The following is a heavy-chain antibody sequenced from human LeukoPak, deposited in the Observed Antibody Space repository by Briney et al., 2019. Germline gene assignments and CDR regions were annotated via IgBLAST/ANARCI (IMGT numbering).Heavy chain of an antibody. J-gene: IGHJ4*02. Sequence: SETLSLICAVYGGSFSGYSWSWIRQPPGKGLEWIGEINHGGSTNYNPSLKSRVTISVDTSKNQFSLKLSSVTAADTAVYNCARGTNYYDSSGYSATFDYWGQGTLVTVSS. CDR3: ARGTNYYDSSGYSATFDY. CDR2: INHGGST. V-gene: IGHV4-34*01. CDR1: GGSFSGYS. D-gene: IGHD3-22*01.